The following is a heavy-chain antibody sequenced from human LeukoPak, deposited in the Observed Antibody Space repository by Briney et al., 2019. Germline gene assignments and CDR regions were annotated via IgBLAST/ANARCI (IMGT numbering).Heavy chain of an antibody. CDR2: ISSKGNYM. CDR1: GFTFGDYA. J-gene: IGHJ4*02. CDR3: ARSQWDQLRRYFDY. Sequence: GGSLRLSCTASGFTFGDYAMNWVRQAPGKGLEWVSSISSKGNYMYYGDSMKGRFTISRDNAKNSVYLQMNSLRAEDTAVYYCARSQWDQLRRYFDYWGQGSLVSVSS. D-gene: IGHD1-26*01. V-gene: IGHV3-21*06.